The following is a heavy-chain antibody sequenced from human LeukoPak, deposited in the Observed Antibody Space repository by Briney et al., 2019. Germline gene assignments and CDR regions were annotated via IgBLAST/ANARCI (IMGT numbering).Heavy chain of an antibody. CDR2: INPSGGRT. CDR3: ARGPYSSGWYYFDY. V-gene: IGHV1-46*01. CDR1: GHTFTSYY. J-gene: IGHJ4*02. D-gene: IGHD6-19*01. Sequence: ASVKASCKASGHTFTSYYMHWVRQAPGHGLEWRGIINPSGGRTSYAQKFQGRVTMTRDTSTSTDYMELSSLRSEDTAVYYCARGPYSSGWYYFDYWGQGTLVTVSS.